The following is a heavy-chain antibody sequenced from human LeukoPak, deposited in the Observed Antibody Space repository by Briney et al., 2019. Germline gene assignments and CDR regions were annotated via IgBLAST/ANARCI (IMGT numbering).Heavy chain of an antibody. D-gene: IGHD5-12*01. V-gene: IGHV4-34*01. Sequence: TSETLSLTCAVYGGSFSGYYWSWIRQPPGKGLEWIGEINHSGSTNYNPSLKSRVTISVDTSKNQFSLKLSSVTAADTAVYYCARGRGYSGYDYCLDYWGQGTLVTVSS. J-gene: IGHJ4*02. CDR1: GGSFSGYY. CDR2: INHSGST. CDR3: ARGRGYSGYDYCLDY.